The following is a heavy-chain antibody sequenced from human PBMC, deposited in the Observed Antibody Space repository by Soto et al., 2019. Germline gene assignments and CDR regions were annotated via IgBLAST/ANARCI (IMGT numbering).Heavy chain of an antibody. D-gene: IGHD3-9*01. CDR1: GGSIISNNHY. Sequence: QLQLRESGPGLVKPSETLSLTCTVSGGSIISNNHYWGWIRQPPGKGLEWIGKIYYSGTTYYNPSLKSRVTMSVDTSKGQFSLKLSSMTVADTAVYFCARRSTISRGFDYWGQGTLVTVSS. CDR3: ARRSTISRGFDY. J-gene: IGHJ4*02. V-gene: IGHV4-39*01. CDR2: IYYSGTT.